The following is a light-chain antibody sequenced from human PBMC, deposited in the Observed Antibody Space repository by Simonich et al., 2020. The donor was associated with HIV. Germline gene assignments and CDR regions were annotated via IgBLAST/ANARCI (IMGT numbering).Light chain of an antibody. J-gene: IGKJ3*01. CDR1: QSVLYSSNNKNY. CDR3: QQYYSTPFT. CDR2: GAS. V-gene: IGKV4-1*01. Sequence: DIVMTQSPDSLAVSLGESATINCKSSQSVLYSSNNKNYLAWYQQKPGQPPKLLIYGASTRESGVPDRFSGSGSGTDFTLTISSLQAEDVAVYYCQQYYSTPFTFGPGTKVDIK.